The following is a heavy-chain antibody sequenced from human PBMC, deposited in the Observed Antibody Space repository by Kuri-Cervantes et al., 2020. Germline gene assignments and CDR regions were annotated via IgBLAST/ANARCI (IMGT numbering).Heavy chain of an antibody. V-gene: IGHV1-2*02. D-gene: IGHD1-26*01. CDR3: ARDLSGSYGVIDY. CDR1: GYTFTGYY. CDR2: INPNSGGT. J-gene: IGHJ4*02. Sequence: ASVKVSCKASGYTFTGYYMHWVRQAPGQGLEWMGWINPNSGGTNYAQKFQGRVTMTRDTSISTAYMELSRLRSDDTAVYYCARDLSGSYGVIDYWGQGTLVTVSS.